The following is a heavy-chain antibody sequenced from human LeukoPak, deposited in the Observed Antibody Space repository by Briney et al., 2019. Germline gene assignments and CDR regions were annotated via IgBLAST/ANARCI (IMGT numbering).Heavy chain of an antibody. Sequence: GGSLRLSCAASGFTFSSYAMSWVRQAPGKGLEWVSAISGSGGSTYYADSVKGRFTISRDNSKNTLYLQMNSLRAEDTAVYYCAARNYDILTGYPYWGQGTLVTVSS. V-gene: IGHV3-23*01. J-gene: IGHJ4*02. CDR1: GFTFSSYA. CDR3: AARNYDILTGYPY. D-gene: IGHD3-9*01. CDR2: ISGSGGST.